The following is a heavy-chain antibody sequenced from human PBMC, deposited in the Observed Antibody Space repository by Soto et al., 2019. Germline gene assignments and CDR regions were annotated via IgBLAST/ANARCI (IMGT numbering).Heavy chain of an antibody. CDR2: ISGSGDGT. V-gene: IGHV3-23*01. Sequence: VGSLRLSCAASGFTVGSHAMSWVRQAPGKGLEWVSSISGSGDGTYYGDSVKGRFTISRDSSSSTLYLQMDNLRGEDTAVYFCTRSRRSILMVYGFGGMDVWGQGTTVTVSS. CDR3: TRSRRSILMVYGFGGMDV. J-gene: IGHJ6*02. D-gene: IGHD2-8*01. CDR1: GFTVGSHA.